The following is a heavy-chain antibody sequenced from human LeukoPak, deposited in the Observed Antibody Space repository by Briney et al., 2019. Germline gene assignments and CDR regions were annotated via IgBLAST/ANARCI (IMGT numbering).Heavy chain of an antibody. Sequence: ASVKVSCKASGYTFTSYGISWVRQAPGQGLEWMGWISAYNGNTNYAQKLRGRVTMTTDTSTSTAYMELRSLRSDDTAVYYCARDDAKWELLSGDFDYWGQGTLVTVSS. CDR3: ARDDAKWELLSGDFDY. J-gene: IGHJ4*02. CDR1: GYTFTSYG. CDR2: ISAYNGNT. D-gene: IGHD1-26*01. V-gene: IGHV1-18*01.